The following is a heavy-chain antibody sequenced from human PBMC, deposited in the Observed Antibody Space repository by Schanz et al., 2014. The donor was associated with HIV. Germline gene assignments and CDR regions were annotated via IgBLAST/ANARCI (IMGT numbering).Heavy chain of an antibody. J-gene: IGHJ5*01. CDR2: INPNSGGT. V-gene: IGHV1-2*02. CDR3: ARSRFQLQWFDS. D-gene: IGHD2-2*01. CDR1: GDTFTGDF. Sequence: QVQLVQSGAEVKKPGASVKVSCKASGDTFTGDFMHWVRQAPGQGLEWMGWINPNSGGTNYAQKFQGRVTMTTDISTSTAYMELRSLRSDDTAVYYCARSRFQLQWFDSWGQGTLVTVSS.